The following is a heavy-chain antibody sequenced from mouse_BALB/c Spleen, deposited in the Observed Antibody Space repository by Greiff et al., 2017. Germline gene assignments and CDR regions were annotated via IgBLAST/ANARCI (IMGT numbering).Heavy chain of an antibody. D-gene: IGHD1-1*01. Sequence: EVMLVESGGGLVKPGGSLKLSCAASGFTFSSYTMSWVRQTPEKRLEWVATISSGGSYTYYPDSVKGRFTISRDNAKNTLYLQMSSLKSEDTAMYYCTKERDYYGGYAMDYWGQGTSVTVSS. CDR3: TKERDYYGGYAMDY. J-gene: IGHJ4*01. V-gene: IGHV5-6-4*01. CDR2: ISSGGSYT. CDR1: GFTFSSYT.